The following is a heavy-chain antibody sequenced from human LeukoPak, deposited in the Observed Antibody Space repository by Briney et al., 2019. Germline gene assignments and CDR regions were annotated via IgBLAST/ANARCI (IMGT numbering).Heavy chain of an antibody. V-gene: IGHV3-21*01. D-gene: IGHD3-10*01. CDR2: ISSSSSYI. CDR1: GFTFSSYS. J-gene: IGHJ4*02. CDR3: ATLITMVRGVDY. Sequence: GGSLRLSCAASGFTFSSYSVNWVRQAPGKGLEWVSSISSSSSYIYYADSVKGRFTISRDNAKNSLYLQMNSLRAEDTAVYYCATLITMVRGVDYWGQGTLVTVSS.